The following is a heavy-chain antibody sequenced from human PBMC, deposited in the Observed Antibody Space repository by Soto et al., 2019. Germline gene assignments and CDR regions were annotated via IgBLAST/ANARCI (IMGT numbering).Heavy chain of an antibody. CDR2: FYYTGSI. CDR3: ARSXFYXXGTNYSPFEY. CDR1: GGSVSSGNYY. D-gene: IGHD2-8*01. V-gene: IGHV4-61*01. Sequence: QVQLQESGPGLVKPSETLSLTCTVSGGSVSSGNYYWSWIRQPPGKGLEWIGYFYYTGSINYNPSLKSRVTIFIDASKNQFSLTLYSVTAADTAXXYCARSXFYXXGTNYSPFEYWGQGTLVTASS. J-gene: IGHJ4*02.